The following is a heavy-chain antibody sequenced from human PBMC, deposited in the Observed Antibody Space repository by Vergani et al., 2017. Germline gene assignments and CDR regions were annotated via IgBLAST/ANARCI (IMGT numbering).Heavy chain of an antibody. Sequence: QVQVVQSGAEVKKSGASVKVSCKTSGYTFSNYYMHWVRQAPGQGLEWMGIINPSGGHTNYAQKFQGRVTMTRDTSTSTVYMELSSLRSEDTAIYYCARGDYGILTGYRYWGQRTLVTDSA. D-gene: IGHD3-9*01. CDR2: INPSGGHT. CDR1: GYTFSNYY. V-gene: IGHV1-46*03. CDR3: ARGDYGILTGYRY. J-gene: IGHJ4*02.